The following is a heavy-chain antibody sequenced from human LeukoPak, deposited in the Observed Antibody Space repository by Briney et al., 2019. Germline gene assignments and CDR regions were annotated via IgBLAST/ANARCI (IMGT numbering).Heavy chain of an antibody. CDR2: ISAYNGNT. V-gene: IGHV1-18*01. J-gene: IGHJ4*02. Sequence: GASVKVSCKASGYTFTSYGISWVRQAPGQGLEWMGWISAYNGNTNYAQKLQGRVTMTTDTSTSTAYMELRSLRSDDTAVYYCARAGLYDSSGYYYGYWGQGTLVTVSS. D-gene: IGHD3-22*01. CDR1: GYTFTSYG. CDR3: ARAGLYDSSGYYYGY.